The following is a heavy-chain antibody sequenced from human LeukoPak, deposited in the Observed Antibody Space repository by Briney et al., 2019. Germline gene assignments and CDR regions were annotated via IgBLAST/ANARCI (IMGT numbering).Heavy chain of an antibody. V-gene: IGHV6-1*01. J-gene: IGHJ5*02. CDR1: GDSVSSKSAA. CDR3: ARFLSTTWFLNWFDP. Sequence: SQTLALTCAISGDSVSSKSAAWNWIRQSPSRGLEWLGRTHYRSRWYNDYAESVKSRITINPDTSKNQFSLQLNSVTPEDTAVYYCARFLSTTWFLNWFDPWGQGTRVTVSS. CDR2: THYRSRWYN. D-gene: IGHD6-13*01.